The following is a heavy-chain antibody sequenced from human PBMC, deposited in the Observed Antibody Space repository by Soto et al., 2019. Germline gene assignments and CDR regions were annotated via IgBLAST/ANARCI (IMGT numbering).Heavy chain of an antibody. CDR1: GGTFSSYA. J-gene: IGHJ5*02. CDR3: ARGPGYYHSSGYINP. CDR2: IIPIFGTA. V-gene: IGHV1-69*13. D-gene: IGHD3-22*01. Sequence: GASVKVSCKASGGTFSSYAISWVRQAPGQGLEWMGGIIPIFGTANYAQKFQGRVTITADESTSTAYMELSRLRSEDTAVYYCARGPGYYHSSGYINPWRQGTLVTVSS.